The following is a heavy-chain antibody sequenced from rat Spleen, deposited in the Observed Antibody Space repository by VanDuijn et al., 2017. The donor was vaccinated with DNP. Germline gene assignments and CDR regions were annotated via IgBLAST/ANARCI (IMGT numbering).Heavy chain of an antibody. V-gene: IGHV5-22*01. D-gene: IGHD4-3*01. CDR1: GFTFSHYY. Sequence: EVQLVESGGGLVQPGRSMKLSCAASGFTFSHYYMAWIRQAPTKGLEWVAYIRYDGGTTKYGDSVKGRFTISRDNAKSTLYLQMNSLRSEDMATYYCVRWNSGHFDYWGQGVMVTVSS. J-gene: IGHJ2*01. CDR2: IRYDGGTT. CDR3: VRWNSGHFDY.